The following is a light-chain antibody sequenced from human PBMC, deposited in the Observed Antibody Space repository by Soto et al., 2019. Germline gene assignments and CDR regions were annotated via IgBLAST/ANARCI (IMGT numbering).Light chain of an antibody. CDR2: RDS. CDR3: QVWDSSTYV. Sequence: SYELTQPLSVSVALGQTARITCGGNNIGSKNVHWYQQKPGQASVLVIYRDSNRPSGIPERFSGSNSGNTATLTISRAQAGDEADYYCQVWDSSTYVFGTGTKLTVL. CDR1: NIGSKN. V-gene: IGLV3-9*01. J-gene: IGLJ1*01.